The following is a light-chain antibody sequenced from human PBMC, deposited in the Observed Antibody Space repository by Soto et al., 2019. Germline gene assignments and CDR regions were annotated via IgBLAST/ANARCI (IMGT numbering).Light chain of an antibody. CDR2: DAS. Sequence: EIVLTQSPATLSLSPGERATLSCRASQSVSSHLAWYQQKPGQAPRLLIYDASNRATGIPARFSGSGSGTDFTLTISSLEPDDGAVYDGQQRSNWPPGYTFGQGTKLESK. J-gene: IGKJ2*01. CDR1: QSVSSH. CDR3: QQRSNWPPGYT. V-gene: IGKV3-11*01.